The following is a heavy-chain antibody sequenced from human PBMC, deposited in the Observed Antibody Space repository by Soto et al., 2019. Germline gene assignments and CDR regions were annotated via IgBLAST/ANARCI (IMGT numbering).Heavy chain of an antibody. D-gene: IGHD3-22*01. CDR3: ARLTRVYYYDSSGYLMRAFDI. Sequence: SETLSLTCAVSGGSISSSNWWSWVRQPPGKGLEWIGEIYHSGSTNYNPSLKSRVTISVDKSKNQFSLKLSSVTAADTAVYYCARLTRVYYYDSSGYLMRAFDIWGQGTMVTGSS. CDR2: IYHSGST. V-gene: IGHV4-4*02. J-gene: IGHJ3*02. CDR1: GGSISSSNW.